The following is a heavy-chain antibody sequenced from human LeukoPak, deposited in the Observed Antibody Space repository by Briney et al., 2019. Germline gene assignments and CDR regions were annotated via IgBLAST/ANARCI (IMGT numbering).Heavy chain of an antibody. Sequence: GGSLRLSCAASGFTFSSYSMNWVRQAPGKGLEWVSYISSSSSTIYYADSVKGRFTISRDNAKNSLYLQMDSVGGEDACLYYFAKDRITMVRAEGLFPYWGEGTLVTVYS. D-gene: IGHD3-10*01. J-gene: IGHJ4*02. CDR1: GFTFSSYS. CDR3: AKDRITMVRAEGLFPY. CDR2: ISSSSSTI. V-gene: IGHV3-48*01.